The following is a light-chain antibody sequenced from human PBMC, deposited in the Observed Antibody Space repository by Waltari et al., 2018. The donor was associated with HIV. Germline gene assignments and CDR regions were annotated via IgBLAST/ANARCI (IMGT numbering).Light chain of an antibody. CDR2: WAS. CDR1: RSILYNSNNKNY. J-gene: IGKJ4*01. CDR3: QQYFNAPIT. V-gene: IGKV4-1*01. Sequence: DIVMTQSPASLALSLGERATINCKSSRSILYNSNNKNYLAWYQQKPGQPPQLLIYWASNREFGVPDRFSGSGSGTNFTLTNSSLQTEDVAVYYCQQYFNAPITFGGGTRVEI.